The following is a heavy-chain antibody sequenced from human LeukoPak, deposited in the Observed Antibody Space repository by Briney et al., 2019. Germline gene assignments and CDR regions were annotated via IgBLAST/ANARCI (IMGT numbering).Heavy chain of an antibody. Sequence: SETLSLTCSVSGYSISSDYYWGWIRQPPGKGLEWIGSIYHSGSTYYKPSLKSRVTILVDSSKNQFSLKLSSVTAADTAVYYCARRPYHFGDRLYYFDYWGQGTLVTVSS. J-gene: IGHJ4*02. CDR1: GYSISSDYY. V-gene: IGHV4-38-2*02. CDR3: ARRPYHFGDRLYYFDY. D-gene: IGHD3-10*01. CDR2: IYHSGST.